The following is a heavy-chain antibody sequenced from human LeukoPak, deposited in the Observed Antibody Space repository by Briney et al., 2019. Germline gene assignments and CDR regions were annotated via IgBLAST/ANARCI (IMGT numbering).Heavy chain of an antibody. CDR1: GGSISSGGYQ. D-gene: IGHD1-26*01. CDR2: IYYSGST. V-gene: IGHV4-31*03. CDR3: ARGANYFDY. Sequence: NPSETLSLTCTVSGGSISSGGYQWSWIRQHPGKGLEWIGYIYYSGSTYYNPSLKSRVTISVDTSTNQFSLKLSSVTAADTAVYYCARGANYFDYWGQGTLVSVSS. J-gene: IGHJ4*02.